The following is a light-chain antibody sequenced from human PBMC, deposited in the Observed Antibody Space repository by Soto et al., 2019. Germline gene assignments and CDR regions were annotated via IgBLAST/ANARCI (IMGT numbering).Light chain of an antibody. J-gene: IGKJ2*01. CDR3: QQYNNWPPRT. CDR2: GAS. V-gene: IGKV3-15*01. Sequence: EIVMTQSPATLSVSPGERATLSCRASQSVSSNLAWYQQKPGQAPRLLIYGASTRATGIPARFSGSGSGTEFTLTISSLQSEDFAVYYCQQYNNWPPRTCGQGTKPEIK. CDR1: QSVSSN.